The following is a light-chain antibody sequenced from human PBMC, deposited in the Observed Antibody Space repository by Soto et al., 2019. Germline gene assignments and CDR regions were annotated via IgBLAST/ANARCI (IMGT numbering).Light chain of an antibody. V-gene: IGLV1-44*01. CDR1: GSSIGTNT. Sequence: QSALTQPPSASGTPGQRVTISCSGSGSSIGTNTVNWYRQLPGTAPKLLIYGDNQRPSGVPHRFSGSKYGTSASLAISGLQSEDEADYYCAAWDGSLNNVLFGGGTQLTVL. J-gene: IGLJ2*01. CDR3: AAWDGSLNNVL. CDR2: GDN.